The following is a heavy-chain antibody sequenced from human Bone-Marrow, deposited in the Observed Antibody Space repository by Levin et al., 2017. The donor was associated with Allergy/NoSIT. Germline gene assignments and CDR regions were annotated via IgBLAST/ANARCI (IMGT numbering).Heavy chain of an antibody. CDR1: GFTFYNYR. D-gene: IGHD3/OR15-3a*01. V-gene: IGHV3-23*01. CDR2: ISDTGSNT. Sequence: PGESLKISCAASGFTFYNYRMTWVRQAPGKGLEWVSTISDTGSNTKYANSVTGRFTISRDNSKNTMSLEMKSLTAEDTAVYFCARGGLVMGFDYWGQGILVTVSS. CDR3: ARGGLVMGFDY. J-gene: IGHJ4*02.